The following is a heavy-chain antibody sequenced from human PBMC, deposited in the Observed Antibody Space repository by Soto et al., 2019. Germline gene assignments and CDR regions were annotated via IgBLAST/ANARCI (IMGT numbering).Heavy chain of an antibody. CDR3: ATHTVPTDY. Sequence: GGSLRLSCAASGFTLSTYDMNWVRQAPGKGLEWVSFISSSSSYIYYAASVKGRFTISRDNAKNSLFLQMNSLRAEDTAVYYCATHTVPTDYWGQGTQVTVSS. J-gene: IGHJ4*02. V-gene: IGHV3-21*01. D-gene: IGHD4-4*01. CDR1: GFTLSTYD. CDR2: ISSSSSYI.